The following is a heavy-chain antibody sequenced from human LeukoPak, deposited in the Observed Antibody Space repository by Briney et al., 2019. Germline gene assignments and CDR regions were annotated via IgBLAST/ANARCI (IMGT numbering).Heavy chain of an antibody. CDR1: GFTFRSFS. V-gene: IGHV3-48*04. D-gene: IGHD3-3*01. CDR2: ITSSSSTI. Sequence: GGSLTLSCAASGFTFRSFSMNWVRQAPGKGLEWVSYITSSSSTIYYADSVKGRFTISRDNAKNSLYLQMNSLRAEDTAVYYCARAWWYYDFWSGKPTYGMDVWGQGTTVTVSS. J-gene: IGHJ6*02. CDR3: ARAWWYYDFWSGKPTYGMDV.